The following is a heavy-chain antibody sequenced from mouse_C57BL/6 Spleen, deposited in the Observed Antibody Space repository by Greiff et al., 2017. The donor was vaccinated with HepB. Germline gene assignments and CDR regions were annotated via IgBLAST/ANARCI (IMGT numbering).Heavy chain of an antibody. D-gene: IGHD1-1*01. J-gene: IGHJ4*01. Sequence: VQLKESGGGLVQPKGSLKLSCAASGFSFNTYAMNWVRQAPGKGLEWVARIRSKSNNYATYYADSVKDRFTISRDDSESMLYLQMNNLKTEDTAMYYCFYGSRAMDYWGQGTSVTVSS. CDR3: FYGSRAMDY. V-gene: IGHV10-1*01. CDR1: GFSFNTYA. CDR2: IRSKSNNYAT.